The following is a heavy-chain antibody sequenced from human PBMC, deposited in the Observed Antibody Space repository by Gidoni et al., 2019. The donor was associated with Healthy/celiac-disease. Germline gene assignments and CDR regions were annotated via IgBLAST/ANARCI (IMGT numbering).Heavy chain of an antibody. CDR3: ATVAPIDYYDSSGYAFDY. CDR1: GYTLTELS. CDR2: FDPEDGET. D-gene: IGHD3-22*01. Sequence: QVQLVQSGAEVKQPGASVKVSCKVSGYTLTELSMHWVRQAPGKGLEWMGGFDPEDGETIYAQKFQGRVTMTEDTSTDTAYMELSSLRSEDTAVYYCATVAPIDYYDSSGYAFDYWGQGTLVTVSS. J-gene: IGHJ4*02. V-gene: IGHV1-24*01.